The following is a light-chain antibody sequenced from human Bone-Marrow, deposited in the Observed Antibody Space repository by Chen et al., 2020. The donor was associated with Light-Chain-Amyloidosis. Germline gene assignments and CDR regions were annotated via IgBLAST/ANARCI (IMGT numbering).Light chain of an antibody. J-gene: IGKJ1*01. CDR2: AAS. V-gene: IGKV1-39*01. CDR1: QSISTY. CDR3: QQSYTAPWT. Sequence: DIQMPQPPSSLTASIGDRVAITCRASQSISTYLNWYQQKPGKAPKALIFAASTLQSGVPSRFRGSGYGADFTLTISSLQPEDFATYYCQQSYTAPWTFGQGTKVEL.